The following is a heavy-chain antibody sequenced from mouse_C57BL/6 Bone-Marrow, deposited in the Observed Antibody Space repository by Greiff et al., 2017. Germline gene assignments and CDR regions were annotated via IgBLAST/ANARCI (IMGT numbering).Heavy chain of an antibody. J-gene: IGHJ2*01. V-gene: IGHV1-52*01. CDR3: ARSAPGWDFDY. Sequence: QVQLQQPGAELVRPGSSVKLSCKASGYTFTSYWMHWVKQRPIQGLEWIGNIDPSDSETHYNQKFKDKATLTVDKSSSTAYMQLSSLTSEDSAVYYYARSAPGWDFDYWGQGTTLTVSS. D-gene: IGHD3-3*01. CDR2: IDPSDSET. CDR1: GYTFTSYW.